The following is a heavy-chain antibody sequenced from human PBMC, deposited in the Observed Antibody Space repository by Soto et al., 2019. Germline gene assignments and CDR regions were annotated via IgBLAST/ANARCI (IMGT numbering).Heavy chain of an antibody. CDR2: IYATGTT. V-gene: IGHV4-4*07. J-gene: IGHJ5*02. Sequence: SETLSLTCTVSGASISGFYWSWFRKSAGKGLEWIGRIYATGTTDYNPSLKSRVMMSVDTSKKQFSLKLRSVTAADTAVYYCVRDGTKTSRDWFDHWGQG. CDR3: VRDGTKTSRDWFDH. CDR1: GASISGFY. D-gene: IGHD1-1*01.